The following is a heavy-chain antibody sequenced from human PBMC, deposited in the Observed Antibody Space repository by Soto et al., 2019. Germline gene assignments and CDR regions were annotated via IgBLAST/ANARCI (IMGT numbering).Heavy chain of an antibody. CDR1: GYTFTSYG. CDR2: ISAYNGNT. D-gene: IGHD6-19*01. CDR3: ARLTSRIAVAGSFDY. J-gene: IGHJ4*02. V-gene: IGHV1-18*01. Sequence: ASVKVSCKASGYTFTSYGISWVRQAPGQGLEWMGWISAYNGNTNYAQKLQGRVTMTTDTSTSTAYMELRSLRSDDTAVYYCARLTSRIAVAGSFDYWGQGTLVTVSS.